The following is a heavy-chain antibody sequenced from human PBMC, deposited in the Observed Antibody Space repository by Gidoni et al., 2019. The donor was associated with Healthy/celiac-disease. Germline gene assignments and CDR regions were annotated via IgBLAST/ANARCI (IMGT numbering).Heavy chain of an antibody. Sequence: QLQLQESGPGLVKPSETLSLTCTVSGGSISSSSYYWGWIRQPPGKGLEWIGSIYYSGSTYYNPSLKSRVTISVDTSKNQFSLKLSSVTAADTAVYYCARHSQQLTIHNWFDPWGQGTLVTVSS. V-gene: IGHV4-39*01. CDR2: IYYSGST. CDR1: GGSISSSSYY. D-gene: IGHD6-13*01. J-gene: IGHJ5*02. CDR3: ARHSQQLTIHNWFDP.